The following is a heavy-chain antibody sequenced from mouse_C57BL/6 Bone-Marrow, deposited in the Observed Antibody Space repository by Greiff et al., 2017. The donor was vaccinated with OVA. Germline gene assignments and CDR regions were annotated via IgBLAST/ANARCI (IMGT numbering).Heavy chain of an antibody. CDR1: GFNIKDDY. V-gene: IGHV14-4*01. CDR3: TTYCYDGGWYFDF. CDR2: IDPGNGDT. J-gene: IGHJ1*03. Sequence: EVQLQQSGAELVRPGASVKLSCTASGFNIKDDYMHWVKQRPEQGLEWIGWIDPGNGDTDYASKFQGKATITADTSSNTAYLQLSSLTSEDTAVYYCTTYCYDGGWYFDFWGTGTTVTVSS. D-gene: IGHD2-12*01.